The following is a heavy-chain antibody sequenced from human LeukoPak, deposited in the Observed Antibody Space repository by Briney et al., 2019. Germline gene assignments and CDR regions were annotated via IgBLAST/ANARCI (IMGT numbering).Heavy chain of an antibody. CDR2: IYQSGTT. J-gene: IGHJ6*03. Sequence: SETLSLTCTVSGYSISISYYWGWIRQPPGKGLEWIGSIYQSGTTCYNPSLKSRVTISVDTSKNQFSLKLTSVTAADTAVYYCARAHRVYVTSYNRYYYHMDVWGKGATVTVSS. CDR1: GYSISISYY. CDR3: ARAHRVYVTSYNRYYYHMDV. V-gene: IGHV4-38-2*02. D-gene: IGHD1-14*01.